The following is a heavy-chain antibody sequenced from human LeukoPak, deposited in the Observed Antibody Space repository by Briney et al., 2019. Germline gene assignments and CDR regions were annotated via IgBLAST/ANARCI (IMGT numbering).Heavy chain of an antibody. CDR3: ARDDDEYGSSRSAFDI. CDR2: FYASGST. CDR1: GGSISSGSYY. D-gene: IGHD6-6*01. V-gene: IGHV4-61*02. Sequence: SQTLSLTCTVSGGSISSGSYYWSWIRQPGGKGLEWIGRFYASGSTNYNPPLKSRVTISVDTSKNQFSLNLSSVTAADTAVYYCARDDDEYGSSRSAFDIWGQGTMVTVSS. J-gene: IGHJ3*02.